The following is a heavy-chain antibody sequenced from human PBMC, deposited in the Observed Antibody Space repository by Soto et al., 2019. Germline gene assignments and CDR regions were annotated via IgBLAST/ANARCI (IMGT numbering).Heavy chain of an antibody. CDR2: IIPIFGTA. Sequence: SSVKFSCKASGSAFISYAISWVPPAPGQGLEWMGGIIPIFGTAQYAQKFQGRVTITADESTSTAYKELSSLRSEDTAVYYCASPTVTRSYYYYGMDVWGQGTTVTVSS. CDR3: ASPTVTRSYYYYGMDV. J-gene: IGHJ6*02. V-gene: IGHV1-69*13. CDR1: GSAFISYA. D-gene: IGHD4-17*01.